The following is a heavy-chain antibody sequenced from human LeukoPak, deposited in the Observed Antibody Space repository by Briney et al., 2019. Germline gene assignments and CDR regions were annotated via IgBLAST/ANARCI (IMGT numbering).Heavy chain of an antibody. CDR3: ARGMAVAYDYNWFDP. Sequence: SETLSLTCTVSGVSISSYYWSWLRQTAGKGLEWIGRINASGSTRFNPSLKSRVTMSVDTSKNQFSLKLSSVTAADTAVYFCARGMAVAYDYNWFDPWGQGTLVTVSS. V-gene: IGHV4-4*07. J-gene: IGHJ5*02. D-gene: IGHD5-12*01. CDR2: INASGST. CDR1: GVSISSYY.